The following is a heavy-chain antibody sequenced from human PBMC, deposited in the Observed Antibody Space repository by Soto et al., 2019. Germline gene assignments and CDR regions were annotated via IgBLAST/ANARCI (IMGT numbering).Heavy chain of an antibody. CDR3: ARRGYDHVTDY. J-gene: IGHJ4*02. D-gene: IGHD5-12*01. Sequence: ETLSLTCTVWVASITSDYWSWIRQPPGKGLEWIGYIYHNGSTNYNPSLKSRVTMSVDTSKNQYSLKLSSVTAADTAVYYCARRGYDHVTDYWGLGTLVTVSS. CDR1: VASITSDY. V-gene: IGHV4-59*01. CDR2: IYHNGST.